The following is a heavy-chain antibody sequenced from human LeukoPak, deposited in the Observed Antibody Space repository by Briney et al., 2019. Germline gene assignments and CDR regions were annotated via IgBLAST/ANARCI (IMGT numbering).Heavy chain of an antibody. V-gene: IGHV3-21*01. D-gene: IGHD5-18*01. CDR3: ARDGGADTALDY. CDR1: GFTFSSYS. Sequence: PGGSLRLSCAASGFTFSSYSMNWVRQAPGKGLEWVSSISSSSSYIYYADSVKGRFTISRDNAKNSLYLQMNSLRAEDTAVYYCARDGGADTALDYWGQGTLVTVSP. CDR2: ISSSSSYI. J-gene: IGHJ4*02.